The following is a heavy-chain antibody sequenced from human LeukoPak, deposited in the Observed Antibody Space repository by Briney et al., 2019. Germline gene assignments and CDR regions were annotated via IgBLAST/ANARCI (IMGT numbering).Heavy chain of an antibody. D-gene: IGHD3/OR15-3a*01. Sequence: GGSLRFSCAASVFIFSSYGMHWVRQAPGKGLEWVALIRYDGSRKDYADSVRGRFTISRDNSKNTLYLQMNSLRAEDTAMYYCVRTGDTERFDFWGQGALVTVSS. V-gene: IGHV3-30*02. CDR1: VFIFSSYG. CDR3: VRTGDTERFDF. J-gene: IGHJ4*02. CDR2: IRYDGSRK.